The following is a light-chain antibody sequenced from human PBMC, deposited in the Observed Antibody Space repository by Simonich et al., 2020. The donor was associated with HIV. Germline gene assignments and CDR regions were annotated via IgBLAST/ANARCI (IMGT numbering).Light chain of an antibody. V-gene: IGLV3-10*01. CDR1: ALPKKC. CDR2: EDS. J-gene: IGLJ3*02. Sequence: SYELTQPPSVSVSPGQTARITCSGDALPKKCAYWYQQKSGQAPVLVIYEDSKLPSGFPERFSGSSSGTMATLTISGAQVEDEADYYCYSTDSSGNHWVFGGGTKLTVL. CDR3: YSTDSSGNHWV.